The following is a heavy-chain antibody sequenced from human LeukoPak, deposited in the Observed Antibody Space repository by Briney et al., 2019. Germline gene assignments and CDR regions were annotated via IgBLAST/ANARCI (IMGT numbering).Heavy chain of an antibody. Sequence: PGGSLRPSCAASGFTFSSYAMSWVRQAPGKGLEWVSAISGSGGSTYYADSVKGRFTISRDNSKNTLYLQMNSLRAEDTAVYYCAGPLYDFWSGYYQGNAFDIWGQGTMVTVSS. V-gene: IGHV3-23*01. CDR2: ISGSGGST. CDR3: AGPLYDFWSGYYQGNAFDI. J-gene: IGHJ3*02. CDR1: GFTFSSYA. D-gene: IGHD3-3*01.